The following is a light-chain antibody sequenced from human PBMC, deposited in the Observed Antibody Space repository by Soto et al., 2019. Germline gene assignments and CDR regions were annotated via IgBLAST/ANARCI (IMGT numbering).Light chain of an antibody. V-gene: IGLV2-8*01. Sequence: QSALTQPPSASGSPGQSVTISCTGTSSDVGGYNYVSWYQQHPGKAPKLMIYEVNKRPSGVPDRFSGSKSGNTASLTVSGLQADDEADYYCSSYAGSNNFEKVFGTGTQLTVL. CDR2: EVN. J-gene: IGLJ1*01. CDR1: SSDVGGYNY. CDR3: SSYAGSNNFEKV.